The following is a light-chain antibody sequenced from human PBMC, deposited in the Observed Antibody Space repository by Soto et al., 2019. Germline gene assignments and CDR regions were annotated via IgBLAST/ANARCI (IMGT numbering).Light chain of an antibody. V-gene: IGLV2-14*01. CDR1: SSDIGSNNY. CDR3: SSYTTTTRL. Sequence: QSALTQPASVSGSPGQSITISCTGTSSDIGSNNYVSWYQQHPGKAPKLMIYEVSNRPSGVSNHFSGSKSGNTASLTISGLPAEDEAVYYCSSYTTTTRLFGGGTKLTVL. CDR2: EVS. J-gene: IGLJ3*02.